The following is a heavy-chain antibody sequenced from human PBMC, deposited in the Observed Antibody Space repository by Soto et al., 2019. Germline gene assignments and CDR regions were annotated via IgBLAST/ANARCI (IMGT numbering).Heavy chain of an antibody. D-gene: IGHD2-15*01. V-gene: IGHV3-21*01. CDR2: ISSSSSYI. CDR3: ASLLGSL. Sequence: PSETLSLTCAVYGGSFSGYYWSWIRQPPGKGLEWVSSISSSSSYIYYADSVKGRFTISRDNAKNSLYLQMNSLRAEDTAVYYCASLLGSLGGQGTLVTVSS. CDR1: GGSFSGYY. J-gene: IGHJ4*02.